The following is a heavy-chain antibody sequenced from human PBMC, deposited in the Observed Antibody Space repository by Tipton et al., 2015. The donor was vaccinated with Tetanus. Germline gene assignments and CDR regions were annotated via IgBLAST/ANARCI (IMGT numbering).Heavy chain of an antibody. V-gene: IGHV4-34*09. J-gene: IGHJ4*01. Sequence: TLSLTCSVSGGSFSGYLWSWVRQPSGKGLEWIGEINHSGTTNYNPPLKSRVTISLDRSKNQFSLKLTSVTAADTAVYYCATVGLVTASVKYWGQGTLVTVSS. CDR3: ATVGLVTASVKY. CDR2: INHSGTT. CDR1: GGSFSGYL. D-gene: IGHD2-21*02.